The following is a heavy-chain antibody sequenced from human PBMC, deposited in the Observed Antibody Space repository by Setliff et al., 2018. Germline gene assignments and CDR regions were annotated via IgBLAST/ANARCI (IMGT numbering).Heavy chain of an antibody. V-gene: IGHV3-30*02. CDR1: GFAFSTYA. D-gene: IGHD2-2*01. J-gene: IGHJ6*03. CDR2: IWYDGTNK. Sequence: QPGGSLRLSCAASGFAFSTYAMHWVRQAPGKGLEWVAIIWYDGTNKYYADSVKGRFTISRDNSKNTLYLQMNSLRPEDTAVYYCARDRGSDSCRGCDYMDVWGKGTTVTVSS. CDR3: ARDRGSDSCRGCDYMDV.